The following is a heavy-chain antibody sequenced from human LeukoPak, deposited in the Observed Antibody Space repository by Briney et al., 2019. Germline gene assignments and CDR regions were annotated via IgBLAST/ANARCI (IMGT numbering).Heavy chain of an antibody. J-gene: IGHJ4*02. CDR2: INAGNGNT. V-gene: IGHV1-3*01. CDR3: ARDIGRYQEFDY. D-gene: IGHD1-26*01. Sequence: ASVKVSCKASGYIFTSYVMHWVRQAPGQRLEWMGWINAGNGNTKYSQKFQDRVTITRDTSASTAYMELSSLRSEDTAVYYCARDIGRYQEFDYWGQGTLVTVSS. CDR1: GYIFTSYV.